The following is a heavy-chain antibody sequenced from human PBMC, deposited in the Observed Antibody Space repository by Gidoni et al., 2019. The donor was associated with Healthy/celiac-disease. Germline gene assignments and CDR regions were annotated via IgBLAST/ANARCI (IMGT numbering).Heavy chain of an antibody. D-gene: IGHD2-2*02. CDR2: INHSGST. J-gene: IGHJ4*02. CDR1: GGSFSGYS. Sequence: QVQLQQWGAGLLKPSETLSLTCAVYGGSFSGYSWSWIRQPPGKGLEWIGEINHSGSTNYNPSLKSRVTISVDTSKNQFSLKLSSVTAADTAVYYCASLRRVQRLRYPAAIRQDFDYWGQGTLVTVSS. CDR3: ASLRRVQRLRYPAAIRQDFDY. V-gene: IGHV4-34*01.